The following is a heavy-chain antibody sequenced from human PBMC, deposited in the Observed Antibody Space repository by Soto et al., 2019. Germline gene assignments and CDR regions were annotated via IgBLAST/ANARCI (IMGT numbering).Heavy chain of an antibody. CDR1: GGSISSSSYY. CDR3: ARVSGSYYYGMDV. V-gene: IGHV4-31*03. Sequence: SETLSLTCTVSGGSISSSSYYWGWIRQHPGKGLEWIGYIYYSGSTYYNPSLKSRVTISVDTSKNQFSLKLSSVTAADTAVYYCARVSGSYYYGMDVWGQGTTVTVSS. D-gene: IGHD1-26*01. J-gene: IGHJ6*02. CDR2: IYYSGST.